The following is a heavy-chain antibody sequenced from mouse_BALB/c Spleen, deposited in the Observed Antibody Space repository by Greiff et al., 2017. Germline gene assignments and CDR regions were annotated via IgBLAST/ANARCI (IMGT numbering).Heavy chain of an antibody. Sequence: VHLVESGPGLVAPSQSLSITCTVSGFSLTGYGVNWVRQPPGKGLEWLGMIWGDGSTDYNSALKSRLSISKDNSKSQVFLKMNSLQTDDTARYYCARKDGYDDYYAMDYWGQGTSVTVSS. D-gene: IGHD2-2*01. V-gene: IGHV2-6-7*01. CDR2: IWGDGST. CDR1: GFSLTGYG. CDR3: ARKDGYDDYYAMDY. J-gene: IGHJ4*01.